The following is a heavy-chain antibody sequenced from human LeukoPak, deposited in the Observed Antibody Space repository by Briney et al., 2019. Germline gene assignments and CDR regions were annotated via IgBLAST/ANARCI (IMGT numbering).Heavy chain of an antibody. CDR2: ISGSGGST. D-gene: IGHD3-9*01. V-gene: IGHV3-23*01. CDR1: GFTFSSFG. CDR3: AKFGHYDILTGYLDY. Sequence: GGSLRLSCAASGFTFSSFGMHWVRQAPGKGLEWVSAISGSGGSTYYADSVKGRFTISRDNSKNTLYLQMNSLRAEDTAVYYCAKFGHYDILTGYLDYWGQGTLVTVSS. J-gene: IGHJ4*02.